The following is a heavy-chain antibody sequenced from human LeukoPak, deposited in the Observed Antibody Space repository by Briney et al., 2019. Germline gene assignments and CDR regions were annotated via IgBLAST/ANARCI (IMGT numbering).Heavy chain of an antibody. J-gene: IGHJ4*02. V-gene: IGHV3-74*01. CDR3: ARALRYSSPFDY. D-gene: IGHD6-13*01. Sequence: PGGSLRLSCAASGFTFSSYWMHWVRQAPGKGLVXXSRINSDGSSTSYADSVKGRFTISRDNAKNTLYLQMNSLRAEDTAVYYCARALRYSSPFDYWGQGTLVTVSS. CDR2: INSDGSST. CDR1: GFTFSSYW.